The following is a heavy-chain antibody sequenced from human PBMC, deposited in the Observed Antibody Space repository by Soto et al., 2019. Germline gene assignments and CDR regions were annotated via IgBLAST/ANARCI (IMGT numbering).Heavy chain of an antibody. J-gene: IGHJ4*02. V-gene: IGHV3-15*01. D-gene: IGHD3-22*01. CDR1: GFTFSNAW. CDR3: TTGATYYYDSSDLVY. CDR2: IKSKTDGGTT. Sequence: EVQLVESGGGLVKPGGSLRLSCAASGFTFSNAWMSWVRQAPGQGLEWVGRIKSKTDGGTTDYAAPVKGRFTISRDDSKNTLYLQMNSLKTEDTAVYYCTTGATYYYDSSDLVYWGQGTLVTVSS.